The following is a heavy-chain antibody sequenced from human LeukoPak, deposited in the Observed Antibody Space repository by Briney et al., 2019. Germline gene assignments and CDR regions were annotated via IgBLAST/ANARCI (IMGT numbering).Heavy chain of an antibody. CDR3: AREGYYGSASGY. V-gene: IGHV3-48*04. D-gene: IGHD3-10*01. Sequence: GGSLRLSCAASGFSFSSYSMNWVRQAPGNGLEWVSYITSSSSTIYYADSVKGRFTISRDNAKNSLYLQMNSLRAEDTAVYYCAREGYYGSASGYWGQGTLVTVSS. J-gene: IGHJ4*02. CDR2: ITSSSSTI. CDR1: GFSFSSYS.